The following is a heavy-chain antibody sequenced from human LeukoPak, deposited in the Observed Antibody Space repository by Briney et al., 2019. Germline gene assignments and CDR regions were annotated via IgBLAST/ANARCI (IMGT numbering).Heavy chain of an antibody. J-gene: IGHJ6*02. V-gene: IGHV4-59*08. CDR2: IYYSGST. CDR3: ARAVAGGMDV. Sequence: SETLSLTCTVSGGSISSYCWSWIRQPPGKGLEWIGYIYYSGSTNYNPSLKSRVTISVDTSKNQFSLKLSSVTAADTAVYYCARAVAGGMDVWGQGTTVTVSS. D-gene: IGHD6-19*01. CDR1: GGSISSYC.